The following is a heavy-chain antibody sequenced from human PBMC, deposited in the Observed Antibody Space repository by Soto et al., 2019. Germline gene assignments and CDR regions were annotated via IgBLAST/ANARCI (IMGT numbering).Heavy chain of an antibody. J-gene: IGHJ5*02. V-gene: IGHV1-18*04. CDR3: ARGPRYCSSTSCFSGVTWFDP. CDR2: ISSYNGST. D-gene: IGHD2-2*01. Sequence: ASVKVSCKASGYTFTSYGISWVRQAPGQGLEWMGWISSYNGSTNYAQKVQGRVTMTTDKSTSTTYMGLRSLRSDDTAVYYCARGPRYCSSTSCFSGVTWFDPWG. CDR1: GYTFTSYG.